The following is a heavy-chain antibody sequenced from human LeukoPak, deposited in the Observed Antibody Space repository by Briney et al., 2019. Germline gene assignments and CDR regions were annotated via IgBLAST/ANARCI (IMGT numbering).Heavy chain of an antibody. V-gene: IGHV4-61*02. J-gene: IGHJ3*02. CDR3: ARDLYYDRFDI. CDR2: IYTSGST. D-gene: IGHD3-22*01. Sequence: SETLSLTCTVSGGSISSGSYYWSWIRQPAGKGLEWIGRIYTSGSTNYNPSLKSRVTISVDTSKNQFSLKLSSVTAADTAVYYCARDLYYDRFDIWGQGTMVTVSS. CDR1: GGSISSGSYY.